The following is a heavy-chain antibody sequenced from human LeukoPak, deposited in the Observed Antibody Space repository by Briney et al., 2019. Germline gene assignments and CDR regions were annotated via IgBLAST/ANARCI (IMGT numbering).Heavy chain of an antibody. CDR3: ARGARDYDILTGYYRSYFDY. CDR1: GFTFSSYA. V-gene: IGHV3-30*04. CDR2: ISYDGSSK. J-gene: IGHJ4*02. D-gene: IGHD3-9*01. Sequence: GRSLRLSCAASGFTFSSYAMHCVRQAPGKGLEWVAVISYDGSSKYYADSVKGRFTISRDNSKNTLYLQMNSLRAEDTAVYYCARGARDYDILTGYYRSYFDYWGQGTLVTVSS.